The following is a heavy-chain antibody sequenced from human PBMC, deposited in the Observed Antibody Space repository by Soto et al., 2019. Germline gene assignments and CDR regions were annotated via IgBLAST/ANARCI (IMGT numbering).Heavy chain of an antibody. CDR3: VRNRFLEWLRGYYYYYGMGV. CDR2: INHSGST. J-gene: IGHJ6*02. CDR1: GGSFSGYY. Sequence: QVQLQQWGAGLLKPSETLSLTCAVYGGSFSGYYWSWIRQPPGKGLEWIGEINHSGSTNYNPSLKRRVTISVDTSKNQFSLKLSSVTAADTAVYYCVRNRFLEWLRGYYYYYGMGVWGQGTTVTVSS. V-gene: IGHV4-34*01. D-gene: IGHD3-3*01.